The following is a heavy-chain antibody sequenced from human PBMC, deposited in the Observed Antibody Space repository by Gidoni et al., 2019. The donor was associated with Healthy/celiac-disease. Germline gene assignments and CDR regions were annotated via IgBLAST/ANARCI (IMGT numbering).Heavy chain of an antibody. J-gene: IGHJ5*02. V-gene: IGHV4-39*01. Sequence: YNPSLKSRVTISVDTSKNQFSLKLSSVTAADTAVYYCARHRGPTWDWFDPWGQGTLVTVSS. D-gene: IGHD7-27*01. CDR3: ARHRGPTWDWFDP.